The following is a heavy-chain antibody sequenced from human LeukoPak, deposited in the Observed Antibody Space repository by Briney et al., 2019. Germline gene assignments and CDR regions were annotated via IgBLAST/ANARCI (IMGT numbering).Heavy chain of an antibody. D-gene: IGHD3-16*02. J-gene: IGHJ2*01. CDR2: IYYSGST. Sequence: PSETLSLTCAVYGGSFSSYYWGWIRQPPGKGLEWIGSIYYSGSTYYNPSLKSRVTISVDTSKNQFSLKLSSVTAADTAVYYCARDRATYDYVWGSYRHHWYFDLWGRGTLVTVSS. CDR1: GGSFSSYY. CDR3: ARDRATYDYVWGSYRHHWYFDL. V-gene: IGHV4-39*07.